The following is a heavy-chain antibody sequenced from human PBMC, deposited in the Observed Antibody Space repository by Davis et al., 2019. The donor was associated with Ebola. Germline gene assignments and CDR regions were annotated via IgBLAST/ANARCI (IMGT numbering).Heavy chain of an antibody. V-gene: IGHV4-39*07. CDR3: ARGTTVALIDY. D-gene: IGHD4-23*01. CDR1: GGSVSSGSYY. Sequence: SETLSLTCTVSGGSVSSGSYYWSWIRQPPGKGLEWIGEINHSGSTNYNPSLKSRVTISVDTSKNQFSLKLSSVTAADTAVYYCARGTTVALIDYWGQGTLVTVSS. CDR2: INHSGST. J-gene: IGHJ4*02.